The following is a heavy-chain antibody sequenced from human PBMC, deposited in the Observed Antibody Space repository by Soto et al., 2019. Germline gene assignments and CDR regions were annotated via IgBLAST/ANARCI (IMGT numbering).Heavy chain of an antibody. Sequence: SETLSLTCTVSGGSISSYYWSWVRQPPGKGLEWIGYIYYSGSTNYNPSLKSRVTISVDTSKNQFSLKLSSVTAADTAVYYCARHAAYSSSWYYFDYWGQGTLVTVSS. CDR2: IYYSGST. V-gene: IGHV4-59*08. J-gene: IGHJ4*02. D-gene: IGHD6-13*01. CDR1: GGSISSYY. CDR3: ARHAAYSSSWYYFDY.